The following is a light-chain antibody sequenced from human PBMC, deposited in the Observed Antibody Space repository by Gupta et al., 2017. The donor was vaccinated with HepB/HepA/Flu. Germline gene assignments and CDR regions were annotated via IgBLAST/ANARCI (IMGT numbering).Light chain of an antibody. CDR3: QQRSNWPPRLT. CDR2: DAS. Sequence: ETVLTHSPGTLSLSPGERPTLSCRASQSVSSNLAWYQHKPGQAPRLLIYDASNRATGIPARFSGSGSGTDFTLTISSLGPEDFAVYYCQQRSNWPPRLTFGPGTKVEIK. V-gene: IGKV3-11*01. J-gene: IGKJ3*01. CDR1: QSVSSN.